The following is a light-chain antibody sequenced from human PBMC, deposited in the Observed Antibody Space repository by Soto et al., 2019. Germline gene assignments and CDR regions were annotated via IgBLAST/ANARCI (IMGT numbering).Light chain of an antibody. CDR1: SSDVGIYNY. J-gene: IGLJ1*01. V-gene: IGLV2-14*01. CDR2: EVT. CDR3: SSYTTSSTRV. Sequence: QSALTQPASVSGSPEQSIAISCTGSSSDVGIYNYVSWYQQHPGKVPKLIIYEVTNRPSGVSNRFSGSKSGNTASLTISGLQAEDEADYYCSSYTTSSTRVFGTGTKLTVL.